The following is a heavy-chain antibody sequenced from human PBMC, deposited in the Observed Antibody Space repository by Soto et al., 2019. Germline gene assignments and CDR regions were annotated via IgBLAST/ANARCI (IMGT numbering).Heavy chain of an antibody. J-gene: IGHJ4*02. D-gene: IGHD2-2*01. Sequence: PSETLSLTCTVSGGSISSSSYYWGWIRQPPGKGLEWIGSIYYSGSTYYNPSLKSRVTISVDTSKNQFSLKLSSVTAADTALYYCPRDWGTGFYQLDYWGQGTQVTVSS. CDR2: IYYSGST. CDR1: GGSISSSSYY. CDR3: PRDWGTGFYQLDY. V-gene: IGHV4-39*02.